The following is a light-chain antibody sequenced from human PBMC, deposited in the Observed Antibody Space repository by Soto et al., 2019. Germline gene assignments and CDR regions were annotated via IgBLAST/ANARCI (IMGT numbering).Light chain of an antibody. J-gene: IGKJ1*01. CDR2: DAS. V-gene: IGKV3-11*01. Sequence: ELVFTQSPATQSLSPGARDSLSCRASQRVSSSLAWYQQKPGQAPRLLIYDASNRATGIPARFSGSGSGTEFTLNISSLQPDECATYYGQHYNSYSEAVGQGTKV. CDR3: QHYNSYSEA. CDR1: QRVSSS.